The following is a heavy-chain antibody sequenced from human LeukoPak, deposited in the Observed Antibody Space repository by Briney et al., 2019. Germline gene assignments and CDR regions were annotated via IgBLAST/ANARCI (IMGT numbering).Heavy chain of an antibody. CDR1: GFTFSSYA. CDR3: AKDPLGRDWFDP. J-gene: IGHJ5*02. Sequence: GGSLRLSCAVSGFTFSSYAMSWVRQAPGKGLEWVSAISGSGGNTYYADSVKGRFTISRDNSKNTLYLQMNSLRGEDTAVYYCAKDPLGRDWFDPWGQGTLVTVSS. CDR2: ISGSGGNT. D-gene: IGHD1-26*01. V-gene: IGHV3-23*01.